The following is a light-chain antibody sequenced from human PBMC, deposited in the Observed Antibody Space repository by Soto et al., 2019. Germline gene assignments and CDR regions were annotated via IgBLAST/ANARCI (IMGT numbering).Light chain of an antibody. J-gene: IGKJ3*01. V-gene: IGKV3-11*01. CDR2: DAS. CDR3: QQRSNWPPGFT. Sequence: EIVLTQSPATLSLSPGERATLSCRASQSVSSYLAWYQQKPGQAPRLLIYDASNRATGIPARFSGSGSGTDFTLTISSLEPEDFAVYYCQQRSNWPPGFTVGPGTQVDIK. CDR1: QSVSSY.